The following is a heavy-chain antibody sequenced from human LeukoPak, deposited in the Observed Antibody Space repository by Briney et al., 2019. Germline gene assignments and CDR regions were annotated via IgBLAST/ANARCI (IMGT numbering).Heavy chain of an antibody. Sequence: SETLSLTCVVSGGSVSGYYWGWIRQPPGRGLEWIGYVYYSGSTNYNPSFKSRITISVDTSRNQFSLKLSSVTAADTAVYYCASIVVAGGYFQHWGQGTLVTVSS. J-gene: IGHJ1*01. CDR2: VYYSGST. V-gene: IGHV4-59*02. CDR1: GGSVSGYY. CDR3: ASIVVAGGYFQH. D-gene: IGHD2-21*01.